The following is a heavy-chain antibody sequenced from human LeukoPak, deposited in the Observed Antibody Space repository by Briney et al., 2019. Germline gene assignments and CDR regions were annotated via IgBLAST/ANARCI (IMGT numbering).Heavy chain of an antibody. CDR2: IYSSGSA. V-gene: IGHV4-4*09. D-gene: IGHD3-10*01. CDR1: GGSISNYY. CDR3: VRHVGGSPEAFDI. J-gene: IGHJ3*02. Sequence: SETLSLTCTVSGGSISNYYWSWVRQPPGKGPECIGYIYSSGSAYYNPSLKSRVTISVDTSKNHFSLRLSSVTAADTAVYYCVRHVGGSPEAFDIWGQGTMVTVSS.